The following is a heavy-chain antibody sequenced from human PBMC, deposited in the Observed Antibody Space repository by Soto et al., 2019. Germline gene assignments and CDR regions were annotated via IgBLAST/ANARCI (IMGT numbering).Heavy chain of an antibody. CDR3: ARDFGGGIAVAGLGFDS. CDR1: GFTFSNYW. D-gene: IGHD6-19*01. V-gene: IGHV3-7*03. Sequence: PGGSLRLSCAASGFTFSNYWMSWVRQAPGKGLEWVANIKQDGSEKYYVDSVKGRFTISRDNAKNSVYLQMNSLRAGDTAVYFCARDFGGGIAVAGLGFDSWGQGTLVTVSS. CDR2: IKQDGSEK. J-gene: IGHJ4*02.